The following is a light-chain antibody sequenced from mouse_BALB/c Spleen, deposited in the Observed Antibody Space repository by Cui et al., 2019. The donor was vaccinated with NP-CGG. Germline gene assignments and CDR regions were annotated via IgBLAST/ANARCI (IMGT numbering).Light chain of an antibody. CDR2: GTN. Sequence: QAFVTQESALTTSPGETVTLTCRSSTGAGTIINHANWVQEKPEHLFTGLIGGTNNRAPGVPARFSGSLIGDKAALTITGAQTEDEAIYFCTLWYSNHWVFGGGTKLTVL. V-gene: IGLV1*01. CDR3: TLWYSNHWV. J-gene: IGLJ1*01. CDR1: TGAGTIINH.